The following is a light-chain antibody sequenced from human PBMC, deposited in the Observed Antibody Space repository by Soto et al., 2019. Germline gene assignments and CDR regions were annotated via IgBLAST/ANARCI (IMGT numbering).Light chain of an antibody. V-gene: IGLV2-14*01. J-gene: IGLJ1*01. CDR3: SSYTSSRTYV. CDR2: GVS. CDR1: NSDIGTLNS. Sequence: QSALTQPASVPASPGQSITISCTETNSDIGTLNSVSWYQQFPGKAPKLMIFGVSVRPSGVSTRFSGSKFGNTAFLYISGLQAEDEADYYCSSYTSSRTYVFGSGTKVTVL.